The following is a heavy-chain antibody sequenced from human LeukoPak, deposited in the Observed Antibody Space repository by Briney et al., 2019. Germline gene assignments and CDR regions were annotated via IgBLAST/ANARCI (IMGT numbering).Heavy chain of an antibody. D-gene: IGHD3-10*01. J-gene: IGHJ4*02. Sequence: GASVKVSCKGSGYTFTSYDINWVRQATGQGLEWMGWMNPNSGNTGYAQKFQGRVTMTRNTSISTAYMELSSLRSEDTAVYYCARGLRITMVRGGMGYWGQGTLVTVSS. CDR3: ARGLRITMVRGGMGY. CDR1: GYTFTSYD. CDR2: MNPNSGNT. V-gene: IGHV1-8*01.